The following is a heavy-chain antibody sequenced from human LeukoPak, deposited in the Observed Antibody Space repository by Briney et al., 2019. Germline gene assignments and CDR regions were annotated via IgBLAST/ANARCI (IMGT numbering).Heavy chain of an antibody. CDR3: ARRDFWSGPVLHDAFDI. CDR1: GGSFSGYY. CDR2: IYYSGST. V-gene: IGHV4-59*08. Sequence: SETLSLTCAVYGGSFSGYYWSWIRQPPGKGLEWIGYIYYSGSTNYNPSLKSRVTISVDTSKNQFSLKLSSVTAADTAVYYCARRDFWSGPVLHDAFDIWGQGTMVTVSS. J-gene: IGHJ3*02. D-gene: IGHD3-3*01.